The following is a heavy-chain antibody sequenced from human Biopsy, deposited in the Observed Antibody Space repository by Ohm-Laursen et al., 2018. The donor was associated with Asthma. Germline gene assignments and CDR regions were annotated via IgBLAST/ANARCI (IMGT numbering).Heavy chain of an antibody. Sequence: SLRLSCAASGFAVSSDYMFWVRQAPGKGLEWVSVIYSGGTSHTADPVRGRFTISRDYSKNTLYLQMHSLRAEDTAVYYCARGDSSNWSHYYFDYWGQGTLVTVSS. D-gene: IGHD3-22*01. V-gene: IGHV3-53*01. CDR3: ARGDSSNWSHYYFDY. CDR2: IYSGGTS. J-gene: IGHJ4*02. CDR1: GFAVSSDY.